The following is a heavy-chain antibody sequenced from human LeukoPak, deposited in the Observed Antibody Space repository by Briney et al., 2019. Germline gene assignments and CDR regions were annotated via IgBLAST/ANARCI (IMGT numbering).Heavy chain of an antibody. V-gene: IGHV3-30*02. CDR2: IPYDGNNK. J-gene: IGHJ4*02. Sequence: GGSLRLSCAASRFTLSSYGMHWVRQAPGKGLEWVAFIPYDGNNKYYADSVKGRFTISRDNSKNTLYLQMNSLRAEDTAVYYCVKDGDDSGSYLVYWGQGTLVTVSS. D-gene: IGHD1-26*01. CDR3: VKDGDDSGSYLVY. CDR1: RFTLSSYG.